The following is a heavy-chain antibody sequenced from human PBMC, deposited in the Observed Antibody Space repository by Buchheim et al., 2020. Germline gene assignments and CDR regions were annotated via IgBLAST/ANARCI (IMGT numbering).Heavy chain of an antibody. CDR3: ARSGVVQQPVDY. D-gene: IGHD6-13*01. J-gene: IGHJ4*02. V-gene: IGHV1-2*02. CDR1: GYTFTDYY. Sequence: QVQLVQSGAEVKKPGASVKVSCKASGYTFTDYYIHWVRQAPGQGLEWMGWINSNSGGTNYAQKFQGRVTMTRDTSISTAYMELSSLRSEDTAVYYCARSGVVQQPVDYWGQGTL. CDR2: INSNSGGT.